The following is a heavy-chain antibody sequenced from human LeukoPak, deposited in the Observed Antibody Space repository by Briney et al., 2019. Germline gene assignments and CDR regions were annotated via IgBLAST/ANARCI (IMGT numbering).Heavy chain of an antibody. CDR1: GGSISSSSYY. CDR2: IYYSGST. D-gene: IGHD3-10*01. CDR3: ARTPYYGSGWASDY. Sequence: KTSETLSLTCTVSGGSISSSSYYWGWIRQPPGKGLEWIGSIYYSGSTYYNPSLKSRVTISVDTSKNQFSLKLSSVTAADTAVYYCARTPYYGSGWASDYWGQGTLVTVSS. J-gene: IGHJ4*02. V-gene: IGHV4-39*01.